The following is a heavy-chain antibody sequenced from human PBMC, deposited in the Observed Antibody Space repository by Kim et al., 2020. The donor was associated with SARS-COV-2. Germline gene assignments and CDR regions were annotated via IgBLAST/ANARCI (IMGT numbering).Heavy chain of an antibody. CDR2: ISSSSSTI. V-gene: IGHV3-48*02. CDR3: AGVDSGYDSPRYFDY. Sequence: GGSLRLSCAASGFTFSSYSMNWVRQAPGKGLEWVSYISSSSSTIYYADSVKGRFTISRDNAKNSLYLQMNSLRDEDTAVYYCAGVDSGYDSPRYFDYWGQGTLVTVSS. D-gene: IGHD5-12*01. CDR1: GFTFSSYS. J-gene: IGHJ4*02.